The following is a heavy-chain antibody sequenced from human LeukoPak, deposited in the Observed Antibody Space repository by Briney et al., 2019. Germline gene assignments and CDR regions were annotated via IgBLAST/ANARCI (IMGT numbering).Heavy chain of an antibody. D-gene: IGHD2-21*02. Sequence: NSSETLSLTCTVSGGSISSYYWSWIRQPPGKGLEWIGYIYYSGSTNYNPSLKSRVTISVDTPKNQFSLKLSSVTAADTAVYYCARGPGLTDWGQGTLVTVSS. CDR3: ARGPGLTD. V-gene: IGHV4-59*01. J-gene: IGHJ4*02. CDR1: GGSISSYY. CDR2: IYYSGST.